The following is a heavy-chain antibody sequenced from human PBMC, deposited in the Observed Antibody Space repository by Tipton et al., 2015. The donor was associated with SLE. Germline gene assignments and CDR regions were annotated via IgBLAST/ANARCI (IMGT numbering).Heavy chain of an antibody. Sequence: SLRLSCAASGFTFSTSAMHWVRQAPGKGLEWVAVIWYDGSNKFYAGSVKGRLTISRDNSKNTLYLQMNRLRVEDTAVYYCAGGTGAYFDHWGQGTLATVSS. V-gene: IGHV3-33*03. CDR3: AGGTGAYFDH. CDR2: IWYDGSNK. J-gene: IGHJ4*02. D-gene: IGHD3-16*01. CDR1: GFTFSTSA.